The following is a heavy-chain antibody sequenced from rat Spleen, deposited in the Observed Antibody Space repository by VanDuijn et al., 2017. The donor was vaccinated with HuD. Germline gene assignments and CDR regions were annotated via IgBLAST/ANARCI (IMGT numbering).Heavy chain of an antibody. CDR2: IWSNGET. V-gene: IGHV2-32*01. CDR1: GFSLTSYH. D-gene: IGHD4-3*01. Sequence: QVQLKESGPGLVQPSQTLSLTCTVSGFSLTSYHVHWVRQSPGKCLEWMGVIWSNGETSYNSALKSRLSITRDTSKSQVFLKVNSLQTEDTATYFCSRLGYNSGHHYFAYWGQGVMVTVSS. J-gene: IGHJ2*01. CDR3: SRLGYNSGHHYFAY.